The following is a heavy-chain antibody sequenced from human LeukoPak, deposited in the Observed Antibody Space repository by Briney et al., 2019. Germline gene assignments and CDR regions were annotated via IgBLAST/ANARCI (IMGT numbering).Heavy chain of an antibody. CDR3: ARGKRPWNYYDSSGYYFDY. D-gene: IGHD3-22*01. V-gene: IGHV4-39*07. CDR2: IFYSGST. J-gene: IGHJ4*02. Sequence: PSETLSLTCTVSGGSISTSNYYWGWIRQPPGKGLEWIGNIFYSGSTYYSPSLKSRVTISLDTSRNQFSLKLSSVTAADTAVYYCARGKRPWNYYDSSGYYFDYWGQGTLVTVSS. CDR1: GGSISTSNYY.